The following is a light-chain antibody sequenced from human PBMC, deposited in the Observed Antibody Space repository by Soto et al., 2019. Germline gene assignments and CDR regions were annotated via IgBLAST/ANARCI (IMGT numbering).Light chain of an antibody. CDR2: GAS. CDR3: QQYMNWPT. V-gene: IGKV3-15*01. J-gene: IGKJ5*01. CDR1: QSVSNN. Sequence: EILMTQSPATLSVSPGDGSTLSCRASQSVSNNLAWYQQRPGQAPRLLIYGASTRATGIPARFSGSGSGTEFTLTISSLQSEDFAVYYCQQYMNWPTFGQGTRLEIK.